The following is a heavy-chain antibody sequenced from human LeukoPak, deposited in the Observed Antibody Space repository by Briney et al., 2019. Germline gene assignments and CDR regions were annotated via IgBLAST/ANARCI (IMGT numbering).Heavy chain of an antibody. V-gene: IGHV4-34*01. CDR2: INHSGST. J-gene: IGHJ4*02. CDR3: ARVITMVRGVINRRPENFDY. Sequence: SETLSLTCAVYGGSFSGYYWSWIRQPPGKGLEWIGEINHSGSTNYNPSLKSRVTISVDTSKNQFSLKLSSVTAADTAVYYCARVITMVRGVINRRPENFDYWGQGTLVTVSS. CDR1: GGSFSGYY. D-gene: IGHD3-10*01.